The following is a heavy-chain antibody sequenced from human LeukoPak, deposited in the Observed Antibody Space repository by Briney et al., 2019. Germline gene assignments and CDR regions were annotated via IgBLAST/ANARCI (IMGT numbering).Heavy chain of an antibody. CDR3: TRDRGDYYDSTGYYGRDAFAI. D-gene: IGHD3-22*01. CDR2: IWYGGSNK. CDR1: GFTVSSYG. Sequence: PGGSLRLSCAASGFTVSSYGMHWVRQAPGKGLEWVAVIWYGGSNKYYADAVKGRFTISRDNSKKTLYLQMNSLRAEDTAVYYCTRDRGDYYDSTGYYGRDAFAIWGQGTMVTVSS. J-gene: IGHJ3*02. V-gene: IGHV3-33*01.